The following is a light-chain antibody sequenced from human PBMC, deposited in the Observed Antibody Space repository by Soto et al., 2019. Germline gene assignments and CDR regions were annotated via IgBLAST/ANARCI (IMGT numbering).Light chain of an antibody. J-gene: IGLJ2*01. V-gene: IGLV2-8*01. CDR3: SSYAGTNTDVI. Sequence: QSALTQPPSASGSPGQSVTISCTGTSSDVGGYVYVSWYQQYPGKAPKLMIYEVNKRPSGVPDRFSGSKSGNTASLTVSGLQAEDAADYYCSSYAGTNTDVIFGGGTQLTVL. CDR2: EVN. CDR1: SSDVGGYVY.